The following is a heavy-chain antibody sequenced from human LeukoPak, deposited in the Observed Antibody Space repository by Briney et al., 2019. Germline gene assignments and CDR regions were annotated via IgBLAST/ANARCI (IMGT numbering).Heavy chain of an antibody. CDR1: GYTFTGYY. CDR3: ARAPRDGYMADY. D-gene: IGHD5-24*01. Sequence: ASVKVSCKASGYTFTGYYMHWVRQAPGQGLEWMGRINPNSGGTNYAQKFQGRVTMTRDTSISTAYMELSRLSSDDTAVYYCARAPRDGYMADYWGQGTLVTVSS. J-gene: IGHJ4*02. V-gene: IGHV1-2*06. CDR2: INPNSGGT.